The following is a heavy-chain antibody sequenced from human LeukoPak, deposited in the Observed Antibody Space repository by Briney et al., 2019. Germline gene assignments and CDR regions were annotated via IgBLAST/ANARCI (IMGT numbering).Heavy chain of an antibody. D-gene: IGHD2-2*01. J-gene: IGHJ4*02. CDR2: ITSDGTST. CDR3: ARDWYHAIDY. CDR1: GFSFSITW. Sequence: GGSLRLSCAASGFSFSITWMHWVRQPPGQGLVWVARITSDGTSTSYAESVKGRFTISRDNAKNTLYLQMNSLRAEDTAVYYCARDWYHAIDYWGQGTLVTVSS. V-gene: IGHV3-74*03.